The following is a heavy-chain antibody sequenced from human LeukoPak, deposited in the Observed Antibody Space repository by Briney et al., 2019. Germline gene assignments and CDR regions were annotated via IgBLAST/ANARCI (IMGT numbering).Heavy chain of an antibody. CDR1: GFIFSNYA. J-gene: IGHJ4*02. D-gene: IGHD3-16*01. CDR2: ISSDGDNK. Sequence: PGRSLRLSCAASGFIFSNYALHWVRQAPGKGLERGAAISSDGDNKFSADSVKGRFAFSRDNSKSTLYLQMNSLRGDDTAVYYCVRDTMAVEGNLGHWGQGTQVSVSS. CDR3: VRDTMAVEGNLGH. V-gene: IGHV3-30*09.